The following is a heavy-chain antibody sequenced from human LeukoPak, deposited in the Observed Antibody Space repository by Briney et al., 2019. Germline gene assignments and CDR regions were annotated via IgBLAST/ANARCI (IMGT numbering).Heavy chain of an antibody. CDR3: ARQPNYFDTRGYLSHAFYI. CDR1: GYRFSNYW. V-gene: IGHV5-51*01. D-gene: IGHD3-22*01. CDR2: IYPGDSDT. J-gene: IGHJ3*02. Sequence: GESLKISCKGSGYRFSNYWIAWVRQMPGKGLEWMGLIYPGDSDTKYSPSFQGQVTISADKSISTAYLQWSSLRASDTAMYYCARQPNYFDTRGYLSHAFYIWGQRTMVTVS.